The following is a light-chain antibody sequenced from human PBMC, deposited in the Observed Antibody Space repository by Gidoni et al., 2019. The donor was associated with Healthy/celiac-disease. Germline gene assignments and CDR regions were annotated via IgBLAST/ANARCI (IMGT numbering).Light chain of an antibody. CDR1: QSMSSY. V-gene: IGKV1-39*01. Sequence: QMTQSPSSLSASVADRVTITCRASQSMSSYLNRYQQNPWKSPKLLIYAASSLQSGVPSRLRGSRSRTDFTLNISSLQPVDFATFFCQQSCSTPPGLTFGGGTKVEIK. J-gene: IGKJ4*01. CDR2: AAS. CDR3: QQSCSTPPGLT.